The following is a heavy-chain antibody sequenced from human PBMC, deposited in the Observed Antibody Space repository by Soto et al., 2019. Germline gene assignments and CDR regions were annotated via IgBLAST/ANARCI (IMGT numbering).Heavy chain of an antibody. V-gene: IGHV1-18*01. CDR2: ISAYNGNT. CDR3: ARDHARDDYVWGSYRPSFDY. J-gene: IGHJ4*02. CDR1: GYTFTSYG. D-gene: IGHD3-16*02. Sequence: QVQLVQSGAEVKKPGASVKVSCKASGYTFTSYGISWVRQAPGQGLEWMGWISAYNGNTNYAQKLQGRVTMTTDTSTSTAYMDLRSLRSDDTAVYYCARDHARDDYVWGSYRPSFDYWGQGTLVTVSS.